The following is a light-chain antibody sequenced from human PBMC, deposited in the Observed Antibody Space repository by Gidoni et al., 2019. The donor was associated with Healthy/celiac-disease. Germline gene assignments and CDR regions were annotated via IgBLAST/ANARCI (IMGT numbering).Light chain of an antibody. CDR2: GAS. Sequence: EIVLTQSPGTLSLSPGERATLSCRASQSVSSSYLAWYQQKPGQAPRLLIYGASSRATGIPDRFSGSGSGTDFTLTISRLEPEDFAVYYCQQYGSSPGTFDGXTKVEIK. CDR3: QQYGSSPGT. CDR1: QSVSSSY. J-gene: IGKJ4*01. V-gene: IGKV3-20*01.